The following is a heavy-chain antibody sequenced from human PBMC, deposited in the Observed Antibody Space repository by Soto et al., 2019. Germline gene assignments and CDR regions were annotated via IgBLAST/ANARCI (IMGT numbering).Heavy chain of an antibody. Sequence: QLQLQESGPGLVKPSETLSLTCTVSGGSISSSSYYWGWIRQPPGKGLEWIGSIYYSGSTYYNPSLQRRVPITVDTAKNQFSPKLSSVTAADTAVYYCARLIPTYPLYYFDYWGQGTLVTVSS. CDR1: GGSISSSSYY. CDR3: ARLIPTYPLYYFDY. V-gene: IGHV4-39*01. J-gene: IGHJ4*02. CDR2: IYYSGST. D-gene: IGHD2-2*01.